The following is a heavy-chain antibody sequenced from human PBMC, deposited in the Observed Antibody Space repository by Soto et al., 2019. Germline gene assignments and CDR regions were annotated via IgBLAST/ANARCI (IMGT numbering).Heavy chain of an antibody. CDR3: ARDPERAATGDYYYYYGMDV. CDR2: ISSSSSTI. D-gene: IGHD2-15*01. CDR1: GFTFSSYS. Sequence: GSLRLSCAASGFTFSSYSMNWVRQAPGKGLEWVSYISSSSSTIYYADSVKGRFTISRDNAKNSLYLQMNSLRAEDTAVYYCARDPERAATGDYYYYYGMDVWGQGTTVTVSS. J-gene: IGHJ6*02. V-gene: IGHV3-48*04.